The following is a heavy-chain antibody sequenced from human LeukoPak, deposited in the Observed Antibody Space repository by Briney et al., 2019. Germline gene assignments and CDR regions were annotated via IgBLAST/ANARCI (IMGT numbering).Heavy chain of an antibody. CDR1: GFTLNNYS. V-gene: IGHV3-48*04. D-gene: IGHD1-1*01. Sequence: GGALRLSCAASGFTLNNYSMKWVRQAPGKGLEGVSYISTSSSTRYYADSVKGRFTISRDNAMNSLYLQMNSLRAEDTAVYYCARTRDPPTYYYFYMDVWGKGTTVTVSS. J-gene: IGHJ6*03. CDR3: ARTRDPPTYYYFYMDV. CDR2: ISTSSSTR.